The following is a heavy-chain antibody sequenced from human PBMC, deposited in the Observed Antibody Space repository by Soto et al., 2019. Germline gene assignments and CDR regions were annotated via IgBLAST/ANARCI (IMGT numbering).Heavy chain of an antibody. CDR2: IIPMFGIG. CDR1: GGSFSKYG. D-gene: IGHD1-26*01. CDR3: ARGYRENYFYAIDV. Sequence: QVQLVQSGAEVKMPGSSVRVSCKASGGSFSKYGISWVRQAPGQGLEWMGGIIPMFGIGNYAEKFLGRVTITADESTSTSHMELSSLRSEATAVYFCARGYRENYFYAIDVWGQGTTVTVSS. V-gene: IGHV1-69*01. J-gene: IGHJ6*02.